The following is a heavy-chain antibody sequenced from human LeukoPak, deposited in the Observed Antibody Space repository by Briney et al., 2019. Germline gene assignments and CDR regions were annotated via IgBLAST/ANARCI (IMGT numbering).Heavy chain of an antibody. J-gene: IGHJ3*02. CDR2: INANSGGT. V-gene: IGHV1-2*02. CDR3: ARDEAADGWNAFDI. CDR1: GYTFTNYY. D-gene: IGHD6-13*01. Sequence: GASVKVSCKTSGYTFTNYYMHWVRQAPGQGLEWMEWINANSGGTKYAQRFQGRVTMTRDTSISTAYMELSRLRSDDTAVYYCARDEAADGWNAFDIWGQGTMVTVSS.